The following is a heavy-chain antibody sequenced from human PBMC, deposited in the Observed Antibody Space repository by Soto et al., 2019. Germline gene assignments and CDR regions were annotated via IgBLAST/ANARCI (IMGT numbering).Heavy chain of an antibody. CDR1: GYSFTSYW. J-gene: IGHJ4*02. D-gene: IGHD3-22*01. CDR3: ARGTYYYDSSGSAGGFDY. V-gene: IGHV5-10-1*04. Sequence: GESLKISCKGSGYSFTSYWITWVRQVPGKCLEWMGRIDPGGSYTRYSPSFQGQVTISADKSISTAYLQWSSLKASDTAMYYCARGTYYYDSSGSAGGFDYWGQGTLVTVSS. CDR2: IDPGGSYT.